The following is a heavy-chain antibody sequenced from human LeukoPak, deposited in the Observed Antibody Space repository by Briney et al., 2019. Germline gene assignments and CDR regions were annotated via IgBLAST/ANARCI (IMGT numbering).Heavy chain of an antibody. CDR2: ISAYNGNT. V-gene: IGHV1-18*01. Sequence: ASVKVSCKASGYTFTSYGISWVRQAPGQGLEWMGWISAYNGNTNYAQKLQGRVTMTTDTSTSTAYMELRSLRSDDTAVYYCARWGSDSSSWYYFDYWGQGTLVTVSS. CDR1: GYTFTSYG. J-gene: IGHJ4*02. D-gene: IGHD6-13*01. CDR3: ARWGSDSSSWYYFDY.